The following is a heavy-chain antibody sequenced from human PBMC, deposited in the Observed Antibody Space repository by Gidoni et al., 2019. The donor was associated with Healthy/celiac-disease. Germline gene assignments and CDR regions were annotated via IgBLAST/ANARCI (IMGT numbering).Heavy chain of an antibody. J-gene: IGHJ6*02. CDR2: IYYSGST. Sequence: QLQLQESGPGLVKPSETLSLTCTVSGGSISSSSYYWGWIRQPPGKGLEWIGSIYYSGSTYYNPSLKSRVTISVDTSKNQFSLKLSSVTAADTAVYYCARNGIAVTTPPFYYYYGMDVWGQGTTVTVSS. CDR1: GGSISSSSYY. CDR3: ARNGIAVTTPPFYYYYGMDV. D-gene: IGHD6-19*01. V-gene: IGHV4-39*01.